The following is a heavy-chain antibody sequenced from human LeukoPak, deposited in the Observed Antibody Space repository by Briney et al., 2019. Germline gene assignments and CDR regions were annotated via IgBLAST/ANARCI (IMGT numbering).Heavy chain of an antibody. D-gene: IGHD6-13*01. CDR1: GGSISSGDYY. Sequence: SQTLSLTCTVSGGSISSGDYYWSWIRQPPGQGLEWIGYIYYSGSTYYNPSLKSRVTISVDTSKNQFSLKLSSVTAADTAVYYCASEASSSWYPLWGQGTLVTVSS. CDR3: ASEASSSWYPL. CDR2: IYYSGST. J-gene: IGHJ4*02. V-gene: IGHV4-30-4*01.